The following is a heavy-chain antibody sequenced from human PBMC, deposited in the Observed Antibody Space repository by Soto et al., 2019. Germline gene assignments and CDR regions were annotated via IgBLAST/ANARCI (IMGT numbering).Heavy chain of an antibody. D-gene: IGHD3-22*01. CDR2: ISAYNGNT. CDR1: GYTFTSYG. CDR3: ARPKDSSGYYYGAFDI. V-gene: IGHV1-18*01. J-gene: IGHJ3*02. Sequence: GASVKVACKASGYTFTSYGISWGRQAPGQGLEWMGWISAYNGNTNYAQKLQGRVTMTTDTSTSTAYMELRSLRSDDTAVYYCARPKDSSGYYYGAFDIWGQGTMVTVSS.